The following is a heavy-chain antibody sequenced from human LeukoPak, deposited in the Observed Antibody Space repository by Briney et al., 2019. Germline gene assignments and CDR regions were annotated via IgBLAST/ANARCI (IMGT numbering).Heavy chain of an antibody. CDR2: IYYSGST. V-gene: IGHV4-59*01. Sequence: TSETLSLTCTVSGGSITPYYWTWIRQPPGKGLEWIGYIYYSGSTNYNPSLKSRVTISVDTSNNQFSLKLSSLTAADTAVYYCARSTRSWFDPWGQGTLVTVSS. J-gene: IGHJ5*02. CDR3: ARSTRSWFDP. D-gene: IGHD3-10*01. CDR1: GGSITPYY.